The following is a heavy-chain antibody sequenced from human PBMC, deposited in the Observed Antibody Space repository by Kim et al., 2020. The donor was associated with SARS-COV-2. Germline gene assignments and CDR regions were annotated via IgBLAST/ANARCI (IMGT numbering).Heavy chain of an antibody. CDR2: IKSKTDGGTT. J-gene: IGHJ6*02. Sequence: GGSLRLSCAASGFTFSNAWMSWVRQAPGKGLEWVGRIKSKTDGGTTDYAAPVKGRFTISRDDSKNTLYLQMNSLKTEDTAVYYCTTPGGVVPAAMCCGGEDYYYYYSMDVWGQGTTVTVSS. CDR3: TTPGGVVPAAMCCGGEDYYYYYSMDV. V-gene: IGHV3-15*01. CDR1: GFTFSNAW. D-gene: IGHD2-2*01.